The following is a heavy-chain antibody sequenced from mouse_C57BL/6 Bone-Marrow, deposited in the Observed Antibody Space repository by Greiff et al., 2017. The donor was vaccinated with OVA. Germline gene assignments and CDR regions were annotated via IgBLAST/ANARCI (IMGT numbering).Heavy chain of an antibody. V-gene: IGHV5-4*01. CDR2: ISDGGSYT. Sequence: EVQLVEPGGGLVKPGGSLKLSCAASGFTFSSYAMSWVRQTPEKRLEWVATISDGGSYTYYPHNVKGRFTISRDNAKNNLYPQMSHHKSEDTVMSYGSREGNYGSRWYVGFWGTGTTVPVSS. CDR3: SREGNYGSRWYVGF. CDR1: GFTFSSYA. J-gene: IGHJ1*03. D-gene: IGHD1-1*01.